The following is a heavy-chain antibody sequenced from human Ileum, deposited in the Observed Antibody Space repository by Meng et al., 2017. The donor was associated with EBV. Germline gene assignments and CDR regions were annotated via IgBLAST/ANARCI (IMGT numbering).Heavy chain of an antibody. V-gene: IGHV1-18*01. J-gene: IGHJ4*02. CDR2: ISAYNGNT. CDR1: GFIFTSYA. Sequence: QVQLVQSGAEVKKPGASVTGSCEASGFIFTSYAISWVRQAPGQGLQYMGWISAYNGNTNYAQELQGRVTMTTDTSTSTAYMELRSLRFDDTAVYYCARFYCSSTSCPHVLFDYWGQGTLVTVSS. CDR3: ARFYCSSTSCPHVLFDY. D-gene: IGHD2-2*01.